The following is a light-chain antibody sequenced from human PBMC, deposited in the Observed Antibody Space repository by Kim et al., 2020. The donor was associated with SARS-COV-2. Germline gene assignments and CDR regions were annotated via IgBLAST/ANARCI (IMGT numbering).Light chain of an antibody. CDR1: KLGDKY. Sequence: VSPGQTASITCSGDKLGDKYACWYQQKPGQSPVLVIYQDSKRPSGIPERFSGSNSGNTATLTISGTQAMDEADYYCQAWDSSTYVFGTGTNVTVL. CDR2: QDS. CDR3: QAWDSSTYV. V-gene: IGLV3-1*01. J-gene: IGLJ1*01.